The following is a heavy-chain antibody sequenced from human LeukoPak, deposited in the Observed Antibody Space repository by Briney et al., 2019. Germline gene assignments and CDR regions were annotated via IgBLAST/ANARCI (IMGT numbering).Heavy chain of an antibody. V-gene: IGHV1-69*01. CDR1: GGTFSSYA. CDR3: ARGAYYCSSTSCYHNWFDP. CDR2: IIPIFGTA. J-gene: IGHJ5*02. D-gene: IGHD2-2*01. Sequence: SVKVSCKASGGTFSSYAISWVRQAPGQGLEWMGGIIPIFGTANYAQKFQGRVTITADESTSTAYMELSSLRSEDTAVYYCARGAYYCSSTSCYHNWFDPWGQGTLVTVSS.